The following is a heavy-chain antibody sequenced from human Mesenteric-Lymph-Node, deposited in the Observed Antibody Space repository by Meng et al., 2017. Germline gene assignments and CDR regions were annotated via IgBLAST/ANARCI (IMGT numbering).Heavy chain of an antibody. D-gene: IGHD1-26*01. Sequence: VHLHQSAQVSLDATHTLPLTATVASGSISGAAYNWSYIRQRPVKRLEWIGYIHDSGSTNYNPYLKSRVTRSVDTSKNQFSLKLSSVTAADTAVDYCASHPGEWELLHWYFDLWGHGTLVTVSS. CDR3: ASHPGEWELLHWYFDL. CDR2: IHDSGST. V-gene: IGHV4-30-4*01. CDR1: SGSISGAAYN. J-gene: IGHJ2*01.